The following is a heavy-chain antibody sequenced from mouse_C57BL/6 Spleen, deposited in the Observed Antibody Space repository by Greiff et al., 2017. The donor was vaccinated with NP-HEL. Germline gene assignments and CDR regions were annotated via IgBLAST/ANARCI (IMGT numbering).Heavy chain of an antibody. Sequence: VQLQQSGPELVKPGASVKISCKASGYAFSSSWMNWVKQRPGKGLEWIGRIYPGDGDTNYNGKFKGKATLTADKSSSTAYMQLSSLTSEDSAVYFCARGGPLLYYFDYWGQGTTLTVSS. CDR3: ARGGPLLYYFDY. D-gene: IGHD1-1*01. J-gene: IGHJ2*01. V-gene: IGHV1-82*01. CDR2: IYPGDGDT. CDR1: GYAFSSSW.